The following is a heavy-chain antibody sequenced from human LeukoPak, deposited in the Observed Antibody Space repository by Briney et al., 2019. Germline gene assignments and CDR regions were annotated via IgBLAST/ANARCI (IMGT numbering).Heavy chain of an antibody. D-gene: IGHD3-22*01. V-gene: IGHV5-51*01. Sequence: GESLKTSCKGSGYSFTSYWIGWVRQMPGKGLEWMGIIYPGDSDTRYSPSFQGQVTISADKSISTAYLQWSSLKASDTAMYYCARLPNYYDSSGYSNPYYYYGMDVWGQGTTVTVSS. J-gene: IGHJ6*02. CDR3: ARLPNYYDSSGYSNPYYYYGMDV. CDR1: GYSFTSYW. CDR2: IYPGDSDT.